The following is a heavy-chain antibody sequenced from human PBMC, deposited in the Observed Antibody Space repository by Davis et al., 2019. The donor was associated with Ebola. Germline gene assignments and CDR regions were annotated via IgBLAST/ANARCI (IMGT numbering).Heavy chain of an antibody. CDR2: TCYNSKWYS. CDR1: GDSVSSGG. V-gene: IGHV6-1*01. J-gene: IGHJ6*04. CDR3: ARGWFRGGMDV. Sequence: PSETLSLTCAISGDSVSSGGWNWIRQSPSRGLEWLGRTCYNSKWYSDYAVSVKSRITINPDTSKNQFSLQLNSVTPEDTALYYCARGWFRGGMDVWGEGTTVTVSS. D-gene: IGHD3-10*01.